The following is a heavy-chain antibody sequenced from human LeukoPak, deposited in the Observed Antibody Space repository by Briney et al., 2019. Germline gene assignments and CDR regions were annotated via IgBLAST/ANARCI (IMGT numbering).Heavy chain of an antibody. J-gene: IGHJ4*02. CDR3: AIKLNDGDEGDYFDY. V-gene: IGHV3-21*01. D-gene: IGHD5-24*01. CDR1: GFTFSSYS. CDR2: ISSSSSYI. Sequence: GGSLRLSCAASGFTFSSYSMNWVRQAPGKGLEWVSSISSSSSYIYYADSVKGRFTISRDNAKNSLYLQMNSLRAEDKAVYYCAIKLNDGDEGDYFDYWGQGTLVTVSS.